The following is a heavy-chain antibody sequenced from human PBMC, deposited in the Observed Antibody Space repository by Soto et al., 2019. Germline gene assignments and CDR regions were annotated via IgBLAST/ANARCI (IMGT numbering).Heavy chain of an antibody. Sequence: GGSLRLSCAASGFTFSSYAMSWVRQAPGKGLEWVSTISGTGGSTYYPDSVKGRFTISRDNSKNTVYLQMNSLRAEDAAVYYCAKEMTSGYYLFDSWGQGTLVTVS. CDR1: GFTFSSYA. CDR2: ISGTGGST. CDR3: AKEMTSGYYLFDS. D-gene: IGHD3-22*01. J-gene: IGHJ4*02. V-gene: IGHV3-23*01.